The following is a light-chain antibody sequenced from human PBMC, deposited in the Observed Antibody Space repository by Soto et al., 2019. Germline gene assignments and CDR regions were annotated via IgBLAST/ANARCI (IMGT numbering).Light chain of an antibody. J-gene: IGLJ2*01. CDR2: DVS. V-gene: IGLV2-14*01. CDR3: SSYTSSSTSCV. CDR1: SSDVGGYNY. Sequence: QAVLTQPASVSGSPGQSITISCTGTSSDVGGYNYVSWYQQHPGKAPKLMIYDVSNRPSGVSNRFSGSKSGNTASLTISGLQAEDEADYYCSSYTSSSTSCVFGRGTKLTVL.